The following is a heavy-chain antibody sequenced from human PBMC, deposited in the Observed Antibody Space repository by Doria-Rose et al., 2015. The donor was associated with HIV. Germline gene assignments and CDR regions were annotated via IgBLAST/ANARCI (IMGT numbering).Heavy chain of an antibody. Sequence: QVQLQQWGAGLLKPSETLSLTCAVYGGSFSGYYWSWIRQPPGKGLEWIGEINHSGSTNYNPSLKSRVTISVDTSKNQFSLNLSSVTVADTAVYYGATALKLELPPGGWFDPWGQGTLVTVSS. CDR3: ATALKLELPPGGWFDP. D-gene: IGHD1-7*01. V-gene: IGHV4-34*01. J-gene: IGHJ5*02. CDR1: GGSFSGYY. CDR2: INHSGST.